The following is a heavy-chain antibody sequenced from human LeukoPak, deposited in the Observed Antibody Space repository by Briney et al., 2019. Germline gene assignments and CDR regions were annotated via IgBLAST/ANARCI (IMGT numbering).Heavy chain of an antibody. CDR2: IRGDESRK. D-gene: IGHD1-26*01. CDR3: ARGHYGDFSWWEPRLFDY. J-gene: IGHJ4*02. V-gene: IGHV3-7*01. Sequence: GGSLRLSCTASDFSFSNYWMTWLRQAPGKGLEWVANIRGDESRKYYLDSVTGRFTISRDNAKNSLYLQMNSLRAEDTAVYYCARGHYGDFSWWEPRLFDYWGQGTLVTVSS. CDR1: DFSFSNYW.